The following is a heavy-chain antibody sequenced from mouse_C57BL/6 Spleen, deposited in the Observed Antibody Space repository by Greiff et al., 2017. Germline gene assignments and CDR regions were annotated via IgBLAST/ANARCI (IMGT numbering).Heavy chain of an antibody. CDR2: IYPGSGST. Sequence: QVQLKQPGAELVKPGASVKMSCKASGYTFTSYWITWVKQRPGQGLEWIGDIYPGSGSTNYNEKFKSKATLTVDTSSSTAYMQLSSLTSEDSAVYYCAREDGYYALRFAYWGQGTLVTVSA. CDR1: GYTFTSYW. CDR3: AREDGYYALRFAY. D-gene: IGHD2-3*01. J-gene: IGHJ3*01. V-gene: IGHV1-55*01.